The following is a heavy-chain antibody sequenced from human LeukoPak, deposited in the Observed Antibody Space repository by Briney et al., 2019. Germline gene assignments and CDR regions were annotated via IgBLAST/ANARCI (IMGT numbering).Heavy chain of an antibody. CDR2: IIPIFGTA. D-gene: IGHD6-19*01. CDR1: GYTFTSYY. Sequence: GASVKVSCKASGYTFTSYYMHWVRQAPGQGLEWMGGIIPIFGTANYAQKFQGRVTITADESTSTAYMELSSLRSEDTAVYYCARGSRKYSSGWYYVSGLSWGQGTLVTVSS. J-gene: IGHJ4*02. CDR3: ARGSRKYSSGWYYVSGLS. V-gene: IGHV1-69*13.